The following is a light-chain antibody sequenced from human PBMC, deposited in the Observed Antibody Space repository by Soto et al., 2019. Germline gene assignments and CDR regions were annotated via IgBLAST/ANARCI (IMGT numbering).Light chain of an antibody. J-gene: IGKJ4*01. Sequence: DIRMTQSPSSVSASVGDRVTITCRASQGISSWLAWHQQKPGKAPKLLIYSASSLQSGVPSRFSGSGSGTDFTLTISSLQPEDFATYYCQQGHSFPLTFGGGTKVDIK. CDR1: QGISSW. CDR2: SAS. V-gene: IGKV1-12*01. CDR3: QQGHSFPLT.